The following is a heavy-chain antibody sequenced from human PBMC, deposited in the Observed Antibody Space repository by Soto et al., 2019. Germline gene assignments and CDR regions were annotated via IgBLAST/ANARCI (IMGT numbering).Heavy chain of an antibody. CDR3: ARDGVVITNYYYYGMDV. CDR2: INAGNGNT. CDR1: GDTFTSYA. V-gene: IGHV1-3*01. Sequence: ASVKVSCKASGDTFTSYAMHWVRQAPGQRLEWMGWINAGNGNTKYSQKFQGRVTITRDTSASTAYMELSSLRSEDTAVYYCARDGVVITNYYYYGMDVWGQGTTVTVSS. J-gene: IGHJ6*02. D-gene: IGHD3-3*01.